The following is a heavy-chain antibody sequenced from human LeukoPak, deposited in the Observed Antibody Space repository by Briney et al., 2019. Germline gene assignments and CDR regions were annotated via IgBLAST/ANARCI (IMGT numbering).Heavy chain of an antibody. D-gene: IGHD6-13*01. CDR2: IKQDGSEK. J-gene: IGHJ5*02. CDR3: ARDGTAAAGPYDGFDP. Sequence: PGGSLRLSCAASGFTFSTYLMTWVRQAPGKGLEWVANIKQDGSEKYYVDSVKGRFTISRDNAKNSLYLQMNSLRAEDTAVYYCARDGTAAAGPYDGFDPWGQGTLVTVSS. V-gene: IGHV3-7*01. CDR1: GFTFSTYL.